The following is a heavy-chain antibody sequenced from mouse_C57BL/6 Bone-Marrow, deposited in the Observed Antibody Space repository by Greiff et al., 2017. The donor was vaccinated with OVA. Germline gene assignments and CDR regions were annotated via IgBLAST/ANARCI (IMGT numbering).Heavy chain of an antibody. V-gene: IGHV1-81*01. D-gene: IGHD2-5*01. CDR1: GYTFTSYG. CDR2: IYPRSGNT. Sequence: QVQLQQSGAELARPGASVKLSCKASGYTFTSYGISWVKQRTGQGLEWIGEIYPRSGNTYYNEKFKGKATLNADKSSSTAYMELRSLTSEDSAVYFCAREAYYSNYEGNGDYWGQGTTLTVSS. J-gene: IGHJ2*01. CDR3: AREAYYSNYEGNGDY.